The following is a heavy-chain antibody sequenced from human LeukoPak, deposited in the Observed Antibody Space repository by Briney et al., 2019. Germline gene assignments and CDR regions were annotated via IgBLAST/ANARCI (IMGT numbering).Heavy chain of an antibody. J-gene: IGHJ4*02. Sequence: GGSLRLSCAASGFIFTKYGMHWVRQAPGKGLEWVANIKEDGSQKYYMDSVKGRFTISKDNAKSSLFLQMNNLRVEDTAVYYCTRDQTWGQGTLVTVSS. CDR1: GFIFTKYG. CDR3: TRDQT. CDR2: IKEDGSQK. V-gene: IGHV3-7*01.